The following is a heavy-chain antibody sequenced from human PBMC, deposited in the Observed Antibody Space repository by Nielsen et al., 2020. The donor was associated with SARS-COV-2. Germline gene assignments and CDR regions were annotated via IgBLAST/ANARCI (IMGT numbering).Heavy chain of an antibody. D-gene: IGHD6-13*01. Sequence: GGSLRLSCAASGFTFSSYGMHWVCQAPGKGLEWVAVIWYDGSNKYYADSVKGRFTISRDNSKNTLYLQMNSLRAEDTAVYYCAKAQIAAAGCDYWGQGTLVTVSS. V-gene: IGHV3-30*02. CDR2: IWYDGSNK. CDR3: AKAQIAAAGCDY. J-gene: IGHJ4*02. CDR1: GFTFSSYG.